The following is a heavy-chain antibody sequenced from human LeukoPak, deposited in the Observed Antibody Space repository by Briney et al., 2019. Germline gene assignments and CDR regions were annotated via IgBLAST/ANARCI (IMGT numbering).Heavy chain of an antibody. CDR2: IKQDGKEK. CDR3: ARDRQIAY. Sequence: GGSLRLSFAASGFTFSNYWLTWGRQAPGQGLEWVSNIKQDGKEKQYVDSVKGRFTISRDNPKTSLYLQMNSLRAEDTAVYYCARDRQIAYWGQGTLVTVSS. CDR1: GFTFSNYW. V-gene: IGHV3-7*01. J-gene: IGHJ4*02.